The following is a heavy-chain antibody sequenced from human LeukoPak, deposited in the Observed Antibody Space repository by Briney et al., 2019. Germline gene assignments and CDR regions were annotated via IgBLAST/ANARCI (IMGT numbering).Heavy chain of an antibody. V-gene: IGHV3-30*03. CDR1: GFTFSDYG. CDR3: ARTMWGFDY. CDR2: IAYDGSNK. J-gene: IGHJ4*02. Sequence: PGGSLRLSCAASGFTFSDYGMHWVRQAPGKGLEWVAVIAYDGSNKYYGESVKGRFTISRDNAKRSLFLPMNSLRVEDTAVYYCARTMWGFDYWGQGTLVTVSS. D-gene: IGHD7-27*01.